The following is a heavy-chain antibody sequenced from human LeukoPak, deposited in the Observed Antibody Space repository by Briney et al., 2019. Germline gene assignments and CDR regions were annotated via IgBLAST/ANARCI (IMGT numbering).Heavy chain of an antibody. CDR3: VKDEQQLVAFGYFDY. J-gene: IGHJ4*02. Sequence: PGGSLRLSCSASGFTFSSYAMHWVRQAPGKGLEYVSAISSNGGSTYYADSVKGRFTISRDNSRNTLYLQMSSLRAEDTAVYYCVKDEQQLVAFGYFDYWGQGTLVTVSS. V-gene: IGHV3-64D*06. D-gene: IGHD6-6*01. CDR1: GFTFSSYA. CDR2: ISSNGGST.